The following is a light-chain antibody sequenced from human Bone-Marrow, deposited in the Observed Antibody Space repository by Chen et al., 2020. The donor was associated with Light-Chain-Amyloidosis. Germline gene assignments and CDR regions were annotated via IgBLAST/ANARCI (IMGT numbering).Light chain of an antibody. CDR3: QSYQGIRQGV. Sequence: NCMLTQPHSVSESPGKTVIISCTRSSGSIATNYVQWYQQRPGSSPTTVINEDDQRPSGVPDRFSDSIDRSYNSASLTISGLKTEDEADYYCQSYQGIRQGVFGGGTKLTVL. J-gene: IGLJ3*02. V-gene: IGLV6-57*01. CDR1: SGSIATNY. CDR2: EDD.